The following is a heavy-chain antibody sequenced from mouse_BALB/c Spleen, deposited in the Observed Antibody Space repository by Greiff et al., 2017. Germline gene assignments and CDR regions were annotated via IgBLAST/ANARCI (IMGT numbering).Heavy chain of an antibody. D-gene: IGHD4-1*02. Sequence: VQLVESGAELMKPGASVKISCKATGYTFSSYWIEWVKQRPGHGLEWIGEILPGSGSTNYNEKFKGKATFTADTSSNTAYMQLSGLTSEDSAVYYCARGNWDYYFDYWGQGTTLTVSS. J-gene: IGHJ2*01. CDR3: ARGNWDYYFDY. CDR2: ILPGSGST. CDR1: GYTFSSYW. V-gene: IGHV1-9*01.